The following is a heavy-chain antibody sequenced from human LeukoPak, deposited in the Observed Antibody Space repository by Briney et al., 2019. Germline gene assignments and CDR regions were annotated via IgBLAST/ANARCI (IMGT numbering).Heavy chain of an antibody. J-gene: IGHJ4*02. V-gene: IGHV3-9*01. CDR2: ISWNSGSI. D-gene: IGHD6-19*01. Sequence: GGSLRLSCAASGFTFDDYGMHWVRQAPGKGLEWVSGISWNSGSIGYADSVKGRFTISRDNAKNSLYLQMNSLRAEDTALYYCAKGMGSSGWSLVDYWGQGTLVTVSS. CDR1: GFTFDDYG. CDR3: AKGMGSSGWSLVDY.